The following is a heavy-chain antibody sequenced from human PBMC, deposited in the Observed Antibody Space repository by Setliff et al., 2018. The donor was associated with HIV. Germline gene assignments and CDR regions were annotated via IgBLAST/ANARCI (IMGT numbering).Heavy chain of an antibody. CDR1: GFTFSDYG. Sequence: GGSLRLSCAASGFTFSDYGMYWVRQAPGKGLEWVAVIRYDGSNKYYADSVKGRVTISRDNAKNTLYLQMNSLRAEDTAVYYCAKDQVMRPITGYYYGMDVWGQGTTVTVSS. V-gene: IGHV3-30*02. CDR2: IRYDGSNK. J-gene: IGHJ6*02. CDR3: AKDQVMRPITGYYYGMDV. D-gene: IGHD2-8*02.